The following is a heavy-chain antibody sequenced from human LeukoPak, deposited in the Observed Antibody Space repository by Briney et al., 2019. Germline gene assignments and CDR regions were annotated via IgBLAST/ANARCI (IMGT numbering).Heavy chain of an antibody. J-gene: IGHJ5*02. CDR2: INQGGSEK. CDR3: ARVNIYSGYDFDQ. CDR1: GFPFSSYY. D-gene: IGHD5-12*01. Sequence: GGSLRLSCAASGFPFSSYYMSWVRQAPGKGLEWVANINQGGSEKYYVESVKDRFTISRDNAKNSLYLQMSSLRAEDTAVYYCARVNIYSGYDFDQWGQGTLVTVSS. V-gene: IGHV3-7*01.